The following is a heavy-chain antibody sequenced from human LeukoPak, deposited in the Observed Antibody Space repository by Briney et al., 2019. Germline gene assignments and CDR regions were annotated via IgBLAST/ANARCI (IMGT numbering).Heavy chain of an antibody. V-gene: IGHV3-21*01. Sequence: GGSLRLSCAASGFTFSSYSMNWVRLAPGKGLGWVWSMSSSSSYIYYADSVKGRFTISRDNAKNSLYLQMNSLRAEDTAVYYCARDSKGHPLSWDYVWGSYRYTGAFDIWGQGTMVTVSS. CDR2: MSSSSSYI. J-gene: IGHJ3*02. CDR3: ARDSKGHPLSWDYVWGSYRYTGAFDI. CDR1: GFTFSSYS. D-gene: IGHD3-16*02.